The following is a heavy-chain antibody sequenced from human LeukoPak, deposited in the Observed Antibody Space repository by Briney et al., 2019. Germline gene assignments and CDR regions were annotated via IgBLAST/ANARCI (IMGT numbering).Heavy chain of an antibody. CDR1: GYSFTSYW. D-gene: IGHD5-12*01. Sequence: GESPKISCKGSGYSFTSYWISWVRQLPGKGLEWMGRIDPSDSYTNYSPSFQGHVTISADKSISTAYLQWSSLKASDTAMYYCASGPLGIVATFEDWGQGTLVTVSS. CDR2: IDPSDSYT. J-gene: IGHJ4*02. V-gene: IGHV5-10-1*01. CDR3: ASGPLGIVATFED.